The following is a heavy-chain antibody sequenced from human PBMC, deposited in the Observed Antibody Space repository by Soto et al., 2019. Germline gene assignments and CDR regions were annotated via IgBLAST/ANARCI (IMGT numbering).Heavy chain of an antibody. V-gene: IGHV3-21*01. CDR1: GFTFSSYS. CDR2: ISSSSSYI. CDR3: ARLAAAAGPDGTFDY. Sequence: GGSLRLSCAASGFTFSSYSMNWVRQAPGKGLEWVSSISSSSSYIYYADSVKGRFTISRDNAKNSLYLQMNSLRAEDTALYYWARLAAAAGPDGTFDYWGQGTLVTVSS. D-gene: IGHD6-13*01. J-gene: IGHJ4*02.